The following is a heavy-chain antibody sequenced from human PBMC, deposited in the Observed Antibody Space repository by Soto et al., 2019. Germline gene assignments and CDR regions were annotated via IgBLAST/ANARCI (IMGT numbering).Heavy chain of an antibody. J-gene: IGHJ6*02. Sequence: GSLRLSCAASGFTFSSYGMHWVRQAPGKGLEWVAVISYDGSNKYYADSVKGRFTISRDNSKNTLYLQMNSLRAEDTAVYYCAKALGLNRNCTNCVCYPGYYYYVMDFWGQGSTDTGSS. CDR2: ISYDGSNK. CDR3: AKALGLNRNCTNCVCYPGYYYYVMDF. D-gene: IGHD2-8*01. V-gene: IGHV3-30*18. CDR1: GFTFSSYG.